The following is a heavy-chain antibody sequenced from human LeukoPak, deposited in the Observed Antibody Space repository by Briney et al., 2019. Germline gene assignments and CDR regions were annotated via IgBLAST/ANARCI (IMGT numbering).Heavy chain of an antibody. CDR2: IKQDGSET. CDR3: ARDLGYCSSTNCHTRMDV. Sequence: GGSLRLSCGVSGFTFSSYWMSRVRQAPGKGLEWVARIKQDGSETYYVDSVKGRFTISRDNAKNSLYLQMNSLRAEDTALYYCARDLGYCSSTNCHTRMDVWGQGTTVTVSS. CDR1: GFTFSSYW. J-gene: IGHJ6*02. V-gene: IGHV3-7*01. D-gene: IGHD2-2*02.